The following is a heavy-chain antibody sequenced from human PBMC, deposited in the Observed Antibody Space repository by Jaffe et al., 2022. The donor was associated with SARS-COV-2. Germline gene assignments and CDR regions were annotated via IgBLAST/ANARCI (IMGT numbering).Heavy chain of an antibody. V-gene: IGHV3-30*04. Sequence: QVQLVESGGGVVQPGRSLRLSCAASGFIFSSYAMHWVRQAPGKGLEWVAVISYDGSNKYYADSVKGRFTISRDNSKNTLYMQMNSLRTEDTALYYCASGQGGYQLLLMSGYFDHWGQGTLVTVSS. J-gene: IGHJ4*02. CDR1: GFIFSSYA. CDR2: ISYDGSNK. CDR3: ASGQGGYQLLLMSGYFDH. D-gene: IGHD2-2*01.